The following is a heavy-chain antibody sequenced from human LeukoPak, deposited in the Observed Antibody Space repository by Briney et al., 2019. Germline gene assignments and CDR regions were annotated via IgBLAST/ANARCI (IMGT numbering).Heavy chain of an antibody. CDR3: AREGLNMVRGVIPKEAWGWFDP. CDR2: IYYSGST. Sequence: SETLSLTCTVSGGSISSSSYYWGWIRQPPGKGLEWIGSIYYSGSTYYNPSLKSRVTISVDTSKNQFSLKLSSVTAADTAVYYCAREGLNMVRGVIPKEAWGWFDPWGQGTLVIVSS. J-gene: IGHJ5*02. V-gene: IGHV4-39*07. CDR1: GGSISSSSYY. D-gene: IGHD3-10*01.